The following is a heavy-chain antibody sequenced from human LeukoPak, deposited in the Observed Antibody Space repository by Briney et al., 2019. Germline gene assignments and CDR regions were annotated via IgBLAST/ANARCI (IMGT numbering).Heavy chain of an antibody. CDR2: ISGSGGST. J-gene: IGHJ4*02. D-gene: IGHD5-24*01. V-gene: IGHV3-23*01. CDR1: GFTFSSYA. Sequence: GGSLRLSCAASGFTFSSYAMSWVRQAPGKGLEWVSAISGSGGSTYYADSVKGRFTISRDNAKNTLYLQVNSLRAEDTAVYYCARVGVPVEMATETFDYWGQGTLVTVSS. CDR3: ARVGVPVEMATETFDY.